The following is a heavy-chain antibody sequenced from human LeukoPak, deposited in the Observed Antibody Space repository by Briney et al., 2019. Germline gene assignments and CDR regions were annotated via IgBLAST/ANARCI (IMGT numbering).Heavy chain of an antibody. CDR1: GYTFTSYG. V-gene: IGHV1-18*01. CDR2: ISAYNGNT. Sequence: ASVKVSCKASGYTFTSYGISWVRHAPGQGLEWMGCISAYNGNTNYAQKLEGRVTMTTDTSTSTAYMELRSLRSDDTAVYYCARAQLDIAVAGNFDYWGQGTLVTVSS. J-gene: IGHJ4*02. CDR3: ARAQLDIAVAGNFDY. D-gene: IGHD6-19*01.